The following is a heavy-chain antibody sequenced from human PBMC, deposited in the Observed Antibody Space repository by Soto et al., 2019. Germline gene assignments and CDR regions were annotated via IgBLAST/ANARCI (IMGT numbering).Heavy chain of an antibody. CDR1: XFTFSSYS. J-gene: IGHJ5*02. V-gene: IGHV3-21*01. D-gene: IGHD1-7*01. CDR2: ISSSSSYI. CDR3: ARDSSGLELIFEGFDP. Sequence: GGSLRLSCAASXFTFSSYSMNWVRQAPGKGLEWVSSISSSSSYIYYADSVKGRFTISRDNAKNSLYLQMNSLRAEDTAVYYCARDSSGLELIFEGFDPWGQGTLVTVSS.